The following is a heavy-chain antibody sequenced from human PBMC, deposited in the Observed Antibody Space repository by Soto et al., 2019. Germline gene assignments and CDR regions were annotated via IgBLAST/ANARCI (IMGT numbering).Heavy chain of an antibody. J-gene: IGHJ1*01. Sequence: SETLSLTCTVSGASISDYYWTWVRQPPGKGLEWIGYIYYSGRANYNPSLKSRVTISVDTSKNQFSLRLSSVTAADTAMYYCARDPMGCSSGSCYELFQHWGLGTLVTVSS. CDR2: IYYSGRA. D-gene: IGHD2-15*01. V-gene: IGHV4-59*01. CDR1: GASISDYY. CDR3: ARDPMGCSSGSCYELFQH.